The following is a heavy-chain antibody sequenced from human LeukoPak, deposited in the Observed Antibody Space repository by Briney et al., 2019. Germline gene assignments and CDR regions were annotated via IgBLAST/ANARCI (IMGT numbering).Heavy chain of an antibody. V-gene: IGHV3-30*18. J-gene: IGHJ4*02. CDR3: AKDREVYGSGKYFDY. CDR1: GFTFSSYG. D-gene: IGHD3-10*01. Sequence: RRSLRLSCAASGFTFSSYGMHWVRQAPGKGLEWVAVISYDGSNKYYADSVKGRFTISRDNSKNTLYLQMNSLRAEDTAVYYCAKDREVYGSGKYFDYWGQGTLVTVSS. CDR2: ISYDGSNK.